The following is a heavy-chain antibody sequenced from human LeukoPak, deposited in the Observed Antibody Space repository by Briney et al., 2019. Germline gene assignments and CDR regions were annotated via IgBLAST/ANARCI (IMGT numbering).Heavy chain of an antibody. Sequence: PGGSLRLSCAASGFTFSDYSMNWVRRAPGKGLEWVASISSSSPYIYYTDSVKGRFTISRDNAKNSLYLQMNSLRAEDTAVYYCASSRPFGVWGYYMDVWGKGTTVTVSS. CDR2: ISSSSPYI. CDR1: GFTFSDYS. CDR3: ASSRPFGVWGYYMDV. D-gene: IGHD3-10*01. V-gene: IGHV3-21*01. J-gene: IGHJ6*03.